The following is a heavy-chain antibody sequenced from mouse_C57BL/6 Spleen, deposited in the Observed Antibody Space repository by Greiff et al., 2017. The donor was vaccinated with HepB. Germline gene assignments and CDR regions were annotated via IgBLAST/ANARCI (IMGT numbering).Heavy chain of an antibody. Sequence: EVKLQESGPELVKPGASVKIPCKASGYTFTDYNMDWVKQSHGKSLEWIGDINPNNGGTIYNQKFKGKATLTVDKSSSTAYMELRSLTSEDTAVYYCARRNYGSSSLDYWGQGTTLTVSS. J-gene: IGHJ2*01. V-gene: IGHV1-18*01. CDR2: INPNNGGT. D-gene: IGHD1-1*01. CDR3: ARRNYGSSSLDY. CDR1: GYTFTDYN.